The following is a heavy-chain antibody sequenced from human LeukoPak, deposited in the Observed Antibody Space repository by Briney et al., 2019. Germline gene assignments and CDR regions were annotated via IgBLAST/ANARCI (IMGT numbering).Heavy chain of an antibody. V-gene: IGHV1-69*05. D-gene: IGHD3-22*01. CDR1: GGTFSSYA. CDR2: IIPIFGTA. CDR3: ARATASSGYYYSNWFDP. Sequence: ASVKVSCKASGGTFSSYAISWVRQAPGQGLEWMGGIIPIFGTANYAQKFQGRVTITTDESTSTAYMELSSLRSEDTAVYYCARATASSGYYYSNWFDPWGQGTLVTVSS. J-gene: IGHJ5*02.